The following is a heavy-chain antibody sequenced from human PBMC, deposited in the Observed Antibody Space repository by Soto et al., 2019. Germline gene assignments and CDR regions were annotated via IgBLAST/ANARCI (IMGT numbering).Heavy chain of an antibody. Sequence: GGSLRLSCAASGFTFSSYAMSWVRQAPGKGLEWVSAISGSGGSTYYADSVKGRFTISRDNSKNTLYLQMNSLRAEDTAVYYCAKDGGYSTENYYYYYMDVWGKGTTVTVSS. V-gene: IGHV3-23*01. D-gene: IGHD4-4*01. CDR1: GFTFSSYA. CDR3: AKDGGYSTENYYYYYMDV. CDR2: ISGSGGST. J-gene: IGHJ6*03.